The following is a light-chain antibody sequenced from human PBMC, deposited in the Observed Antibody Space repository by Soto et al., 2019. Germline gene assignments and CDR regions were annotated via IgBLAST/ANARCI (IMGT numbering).Light chain of an antibody. J-gene: IGKJ1*01. CDR3: QQYGSSPPWT. CDR1: QTIGSTY. CDR2: GAS. V-gene: IGKV3-20*01. Sequence: EIVLTQSPGTLSLSPGERATLSCRASQTIGSTYLAWYRQKPGQAPTLLIYGASTRATGVPDRFIGSGSGKDFTLTISRLEPEDFAVYYCQQYGSSPPWTFGQGTKVEI.